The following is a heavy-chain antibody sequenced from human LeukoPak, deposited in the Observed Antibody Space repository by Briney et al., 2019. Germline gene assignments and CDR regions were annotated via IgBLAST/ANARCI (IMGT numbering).Heavy chain of an antibody. CDR2: TRYDGSRK. CDR1: GFIFSSYG. Sequence: GSLRLSCAASGFIFSSYGMHWVRQAPDKGLEWVAFTRYDGSRKYYADSVKGRFTISRDNSKNTLYLQMNSLRPEDTAVYYCAKDHSGSYDYFDYWGQGTLVTVSS. V-gene: IGHV3-30*02. D-gene: IGHD1-26*01. CDR3: AKDHSGSYDYFDY. J-gene: IGHJ4*02.